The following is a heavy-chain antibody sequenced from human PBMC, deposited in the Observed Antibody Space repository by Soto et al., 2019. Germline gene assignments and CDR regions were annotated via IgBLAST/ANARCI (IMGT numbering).Heavy chain of an antibody. CDR1: GGSFSGYY. CDR2: INHSGST. Sequence: SETLSLTCAVYGGSFSGYYWSWIRQPPGKGLKWIGEINHSGSTNYNPSLKSRVTISVDTSKNQFSLKLSSVTAADTAVYYCARVGINWNYVSGWFDPWGQGTLVTVSS. D-gene: IGHD1-7*01. CDR3: ARVGINWNYVSGWFDP. J-gene: IGHJ5*02. V-gene: IGHV4-34*01.